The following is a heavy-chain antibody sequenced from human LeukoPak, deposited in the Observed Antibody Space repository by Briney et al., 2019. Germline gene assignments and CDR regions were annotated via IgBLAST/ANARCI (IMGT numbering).Heavy chain of an antibody. CDR3: ARYFDWTKRGFDP. Sequence: ASVKVSCTASGGTFSSYAISWVRQAPGQGLEWMGWISAYNGNTNYAQKLQGRVTMTTDTSTSTAYMELRSLRSDDTAVYYCARYFDWTKRGFDPWGQGTLVTVSS. V-gene: IGHV1-18*01. D-gene: IGHD3-9*01. CDR1: GGTFSSYA. J-gene: IGHJ5*02. CDR2: ISAYNGNT.